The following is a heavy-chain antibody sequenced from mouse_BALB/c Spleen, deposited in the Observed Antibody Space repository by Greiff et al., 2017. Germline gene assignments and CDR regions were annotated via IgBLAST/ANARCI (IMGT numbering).Heavy chain of an antibody. CDR1: GYAFSSYW. CDR3: ARLGSFYAMDY. J-gene: IGHJ4*01. V-gene: IGHV1-80*01. CDR2: IYPGDGDT. Sequence: QVQLQQSGAELVRPGSSVKISCKASGYAFSSYWMNWVKQRPGQGLEWIGQIYPGDGDTNYNGKFKGKATLTADKSSSTAYMQHSSLTSEDSAVYFCARLGSFYAMDYWGQGTSVTVSS. D-gene: IGHD4-1*01.